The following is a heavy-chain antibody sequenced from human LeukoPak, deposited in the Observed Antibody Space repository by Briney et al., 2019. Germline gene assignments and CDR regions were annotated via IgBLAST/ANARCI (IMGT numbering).Heavy chain of an antibody. CDR2: IHNSGETT. CDR3: AKSETITIFGVVIRGPHYYYGMDV. CDR1: GFTFSSYA. Sequence: GGSLRLSCAASGFTFSSYAMSWVRQAPGKGLEWVSTIHNSGETTYYADSVKGRVTISRDNAKNSLYLQMNSLRAEDTALYYCAKSETITIFGVVIRGPHYYYGMDVWGQGTTVTVSS. J-gene: IGHJ6*02. D-gene: IGHD3-3*01. V-gene: IGHV3-23*01.